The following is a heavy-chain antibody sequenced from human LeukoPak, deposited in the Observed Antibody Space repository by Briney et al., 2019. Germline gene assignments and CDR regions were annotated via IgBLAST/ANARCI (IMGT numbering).Heavy chain of an antibody. CDR3: ARDLAGTNYYYYYMDV. J-gene: IGHJ6*03. Sequence: GGSLRLSCAASGFTFSDYYLSWIRQAPGKGLEWVSYISSTGSTIYYADSVKGRFTISRDNARNSLYLQMNSLRAEDTAVYYCARDLAGTNYYYYYMDVWGKGTTVTVSS. D-gene: IGHD1-7*01. CDR2: ISSTGSTI. V-gene: IGHV3-11*04. CDR1: GFTFSDYY.